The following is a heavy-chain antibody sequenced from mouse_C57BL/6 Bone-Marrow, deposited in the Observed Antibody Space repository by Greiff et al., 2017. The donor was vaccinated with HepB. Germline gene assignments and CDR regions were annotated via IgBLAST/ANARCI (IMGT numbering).Heavy chain of an antibody. J-gene: IGHJ3*01. CDR2: ISNGGGST. D-gene: IGHD4-1*01. Sequence: EVQLVESGGGLVQPGGSLKLSCAASGFTFSDYYMYWVRQTPEKRLEWVAYISNGGGSTYYPDTVKGRFTISRDNAKNTLYLQMSRLKSEDTAMYYCARPELGSFAYWGQGTLVTVSA. CDR1: GFTFSDYY. V-gene: IGHV5-12*01. CDR3: ARPELGSFAY.